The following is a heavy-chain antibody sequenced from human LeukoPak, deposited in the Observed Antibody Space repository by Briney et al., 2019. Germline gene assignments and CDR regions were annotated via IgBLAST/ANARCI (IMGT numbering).Heavy chain of an antibody. CDR1: GXTFSSYS. Sequence: PGGSLRLSCAASGXTFSSYSMSWVRQAPGKGLESVSSVSSSGSFINYADSMKGRFTISRDNAKNSLYLQMNSMRVEDTAVYYCATTLTRDSSGSYGALDYWGQGTLVTVSS. J-gene: IGHJ4*02. CDR2: VSSSGSFI. CDR3: ATTLTRDSSGSYGALDY. V-gene: IGHV3-21*01. D-gene: IGHD6-19*01.